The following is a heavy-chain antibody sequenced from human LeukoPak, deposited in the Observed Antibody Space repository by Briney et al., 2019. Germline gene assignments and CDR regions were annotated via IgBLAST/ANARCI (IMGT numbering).Heavy chain of an antibody. J-gene: IGHJ3*02. V-gene: IGHV4-39*07. CDR2: IYSSGNT. CDR1: GVSISSGSNY. Sequence: MPSETLSLTCSVSGVSISSGSNYWGWIRQPPGKTLEWIGSIYSSGNTYYNPSLKSRVIILIDTAKNHFSLNLSSVTAADTAVYYCARSDGYGLVGIWGQGTMVTVSS. D-gene: IGHD3-10*01. CDR3: ARSDGYGLVGI.